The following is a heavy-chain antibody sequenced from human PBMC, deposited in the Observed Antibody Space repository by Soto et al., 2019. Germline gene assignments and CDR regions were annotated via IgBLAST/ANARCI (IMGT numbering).Heavy chain of an antibody. CDR3: ARAICSGGSCYSRENYYYGMDV. V-gene: IGHV1-18*01. CDR1: GYTFTSYG. Sequence: SVKVSCKASGYTFTSYGISWVRQAPGQGLEWMGWISAYNGNTNYAQKLQGRVTMTTDTSTSTAYMKLRSLRSDDTAVYYCARAICSGGSCYSRENYYYGMDVWGQGTTVTVSS. J-gene: IGHJ6*02. CDR2: ISAYNGNT. D-gene: IGHD2-15*01.